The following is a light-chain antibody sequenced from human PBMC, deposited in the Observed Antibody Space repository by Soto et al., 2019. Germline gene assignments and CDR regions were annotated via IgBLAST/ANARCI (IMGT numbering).Light chain of an antibody. CDR1: QTISSTY. CDR3: QQYGSSPKT. Sequence: DIVMTQSPLSLSVTPGEPASISCRSSQTISSTYLAWYQQKPGQAPRLLIYAASTRATGIPDRFSGSGSGTDFTLTISRLEPEDFAVYYCQQYGSSPKTFGQGTKVDIK. CDR2: AAS. V-gene: IGKV3-20*01. J-gene: IGKJ1*01.